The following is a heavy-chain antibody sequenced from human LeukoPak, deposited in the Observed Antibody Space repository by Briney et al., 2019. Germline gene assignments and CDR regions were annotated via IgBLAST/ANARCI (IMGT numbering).Heavy chain of an antibody. V-gene: IGHV1-69*10. Sequence: ASVKVSCKASGDAFNSHTINWVRQAPGQGLEWVGSIIPSFGIPSYAQKFKGRVTISADTSTTTAFMDLTSLRSEDTAVYYRARDFWGTMVRAASMDVWGQGTTVTVSS. CDR3: ARDFWGTMVRAASMDV. D-gene: IGHD3-10*01. J-gene: IGHJ6*02. CDR1: GDAFNSHT. CDR2: IIPSFGIP.